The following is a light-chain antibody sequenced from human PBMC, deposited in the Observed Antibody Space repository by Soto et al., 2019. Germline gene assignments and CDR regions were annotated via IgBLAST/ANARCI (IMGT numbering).Light chain of an antibody. CDR2: DAS. Sequence: DIQMTQFPSALSASVGDRVTITCRASQNVNNWLAWYQHKPGKAPQLLIYDASVLETGVPSRFSGSGSGTEFTLPISGLQSDDFATYSCQQYNTYWAFGPGTKVDIK. J-gene: IGKJ1*01. CDR1: QNVNNW. V-gene: IGKV1-5*01. CDR3: QQYNTYWA.